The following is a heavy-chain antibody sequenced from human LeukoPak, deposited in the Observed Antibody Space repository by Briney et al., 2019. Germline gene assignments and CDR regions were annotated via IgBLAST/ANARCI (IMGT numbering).Heavy chain of an antibody. J-gene: IGHJ6*03. Sequence: ASVKVSCKASGYAFSSYAMNWVRQAPGQGLEWLGWTNINTGNATYAHDFTGRFVFSLDTSVNTAFLQISSLKAEDTAVYYCARPKFNYYYMDVWGTGTTVTVSS. CDR3: ARPKFNYYYMDV. V-gene: IGHV7-4-1*02. CDR2: TNINTGNA. CDR1: GYAFSSYA.